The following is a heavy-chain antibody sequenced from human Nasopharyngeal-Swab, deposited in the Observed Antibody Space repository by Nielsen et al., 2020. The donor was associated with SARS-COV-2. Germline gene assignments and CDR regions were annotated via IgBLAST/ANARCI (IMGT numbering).Heavy chain of an antibody. D-gene: IGHD3-9*01. CDR2: ISAYNDNT. CDR3: ARDGDYDILSGHEGWFDP. J-gene: IGHJ5*02. V-gene: IGHV1-18*01. Sequence: WVRQAPGQGLEWMGWISAYNDNTNYAQKLQGRVTMTTDTSTSTAYMELRSLRSDDTAVYYCARDGDYDILSGHEGWFDPWGQGTLVTVSS.